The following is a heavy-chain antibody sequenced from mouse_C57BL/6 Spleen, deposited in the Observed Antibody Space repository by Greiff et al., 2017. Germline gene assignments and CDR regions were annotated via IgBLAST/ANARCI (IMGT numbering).Heavy chain of an antibody. J-gene: IGHJ4*01. V-gene: IGHV2-5*01. CDR2: IWRGGST. CDR3: AKYDYDAMDY. Sequence: VKLQESGPGLVQPSQSLSITCTVSGFSLTSYGVHWVRQSPGKGLEWLGVIWRGGSTDYNAAFMSRLSITKDNSKSQVFFKMNSLQADDTALYYCAKYDYDAMDYWGQGTSVTVSS. CDR1: GFSLTSYG.